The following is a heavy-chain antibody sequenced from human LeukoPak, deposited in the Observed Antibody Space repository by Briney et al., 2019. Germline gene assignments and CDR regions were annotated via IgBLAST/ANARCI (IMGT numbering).Heavy chain of an antibody. D-gene: IGHD3-16*01. CDR3: ARSLYIDY. CDR2: ISTSSSNI. Sequence: GGSVRLSCAASGYTLNNYYMNWVRQAPGQGLEWVGCISTSSSNIYYADSVKGRFTISRDNAKNSLYLQMNSLRAEVTAVYYCARSLYIDYWGQGTLVTVSS. CDR1: GYTLNNYY. V-gene: IGHV3-48*01. J-gene: IGHJ4*02.